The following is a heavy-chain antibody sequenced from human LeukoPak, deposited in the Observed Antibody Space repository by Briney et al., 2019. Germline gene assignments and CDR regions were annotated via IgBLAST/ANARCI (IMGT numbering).Heavy chain of an antibody. D-gene: IGHD5-18*01. J-gene: IGHJ4*02. V-gene: IGHV4-39*01. CDR2: IYYSGST. Sequence: SETLSLTCTVSGGSISSSSYYWGWIRQPPGKGLEWIGSIYYSGSTYYNPSLKSRVTISVDTSKNQFSLKLSSVTAADTAVYYCARPRNTYEAGSSDYWGQGTLVTVSS. CDR3: ARPRNTYEAGSSDY. CDR1: GGSISSSSYY.